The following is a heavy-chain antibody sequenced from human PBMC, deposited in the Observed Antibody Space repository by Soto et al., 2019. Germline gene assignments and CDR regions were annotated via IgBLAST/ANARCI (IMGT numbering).Heavy chain of an antibody. D-gene: IGHD4-17*01. V-gene: IGHV1-8*01. Sequence: QVQLVQSGAEVRAPGASVRVSCKASGYTFKNYDIKWVRQATGQGLEWMGGFNPNGGNTGHAQKFQGRVTMTRNTALSTAYLALSSLNSEDTTMYYCARASYGDHDWCDPWGQGTLVTVSS. CDR3: ARASYGDHDWCDP. CDR1: GYTFKNYD. CDR2: FNPNGGNT. J-gene: IGHJ5*02.